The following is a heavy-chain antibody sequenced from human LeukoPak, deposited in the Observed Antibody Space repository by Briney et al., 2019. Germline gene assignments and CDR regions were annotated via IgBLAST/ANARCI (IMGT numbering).Heavy chain of an antibody. CDR2: TYYRSQWFI. CDR3: ARGSGYYDTGSFSFVDN. Sequence: SQTLSLTCAISGDSVSSDSSARNWIRQSPSRGLEWLGRTYYRSQWFIDYAVSVKTRITIKSDTSRNQFSLELNSVTPEDTGVYYCARGSGYYDTGSFSFVDNWGQGTLVTVSS. D-gene: IGHD3-22*01. J-gene: IGHJ4*02. V-gene: IGHV6-1*01. CDR1: GDSVSSDSSA.